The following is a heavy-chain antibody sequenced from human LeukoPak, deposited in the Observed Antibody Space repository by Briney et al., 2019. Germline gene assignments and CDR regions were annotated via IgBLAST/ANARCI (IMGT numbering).Heavy chain of an antibody. V-gene: IGHV1-18*04. CDR1: VNTITHNR. J-gene: IGHJ6*04. Sequence: ASLKVSIKANVNTITHNRVTGVGQAPEQDLEWMACITGYNDNTNYAQKLQGRLTMGTDTSKNTSYMELRRLAADDTAVYYCERGGVTSAFMDVWGKGTTVTVSP. CDR3: ERGGVTSAFMDV. CDR2: ITGYNDNT. D-gene: IGHD4-11*01.